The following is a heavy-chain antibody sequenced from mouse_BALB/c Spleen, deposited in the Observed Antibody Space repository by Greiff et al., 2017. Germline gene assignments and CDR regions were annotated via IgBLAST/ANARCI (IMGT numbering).Heavy chain of an antibody. J-gene: IGHJ3*01. CDR2: ISSGGST. V-gene: IGHV5-6-5*01. Sequence: EVQLVESGGGLVKPGGSLKLSCAASGFTFSSYAMSWVRQTPEKRLEWVASISSGGSTYYPDSVKGRFTIYRDNARNILYLLMSSLRAEDTAMYYCAGGGRSAWFAYWGQGTLVTVSA. CDR1: GFTFSSYA. CDR3: AGGGRSAWFAY.